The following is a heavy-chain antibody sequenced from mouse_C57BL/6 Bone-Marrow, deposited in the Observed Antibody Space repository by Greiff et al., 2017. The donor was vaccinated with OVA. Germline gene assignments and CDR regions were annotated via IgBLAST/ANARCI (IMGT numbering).Heavy chain of an antibody. D-gene: IGHD2-12*01. CDR2: IDPSDSYT. J-gene: IGHJ2*01. CDR1: GYTFTSYW. CDR3: ARYDGLLDY. V-gene: IGHV1-59*01. Sequence: QVQLQQPGAELVRPGTSVKLSCKASGYTFTSYWMHWVKQRPGQGLEWIGVIDPSDSYTNYNQKFKGKATLTVDTSSSTAYMELRSLTSEDSAVYFCARYDGLLDYWGQGTTLTVSS.